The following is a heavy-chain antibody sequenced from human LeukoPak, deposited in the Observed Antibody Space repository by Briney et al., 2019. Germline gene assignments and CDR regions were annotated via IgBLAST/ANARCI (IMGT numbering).Heavy chain of an antibody. J-gene: IGHJ4*02. CDR3: ARDFVAGLYYFDY. D-gene: IGHD6-19*01. CDR2: INAGNGNT. V-gene: IGHV1-3*01. Sequence: VASVKVSCKASGYTFTSYAMHWVRQAPGHRLEWMGWINAGNGNTKYSQKFQGRVTITRDTSASTAYMELSSLRSEDTAVYYCARDFVAGLYYFDYWGQGTLVTVSS. CDR1: GYTFTSYA.